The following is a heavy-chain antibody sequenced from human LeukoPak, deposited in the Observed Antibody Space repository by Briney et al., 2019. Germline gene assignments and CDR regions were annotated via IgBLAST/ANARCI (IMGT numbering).Heavy chain of an antibody. Sequence: GGSLSLSCAASGFTCSSDWISWGCEAPGEGLGWGSNIKQDGSEKYYVDSVKSRFTISRDNAKNLLYLQMNSLSAEDTAVYYYAREDGSGSKALIDYWGQGTLVTVSS. J-gene: IGHJ4*02. CDR3: AREDGSGSKALIDY. D-gene: IGHD3-10*01. V-gene: IGHV3-7*01. CDR1: GFTCSSDW. CDR2: IKQDGSEK.